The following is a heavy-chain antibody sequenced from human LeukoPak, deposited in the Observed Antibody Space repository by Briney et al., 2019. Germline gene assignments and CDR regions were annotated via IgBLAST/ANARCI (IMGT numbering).Heavy chain of an antibody. D-gene: IGHD1-26*01. J-gene: IGHJ3*01. CDR2: I. Sequence: PGGSLRLSCEPSGFTFSILALNWVRQAPGKGLEWVSAIYADSVKGWFTISRDNSKNTLYLQMNALGAEDTATYYCVKVGLGRYIRGPTGSWGQGTMVTVSS. CDR3: VKVGLGRYIRGPTGS. CDR1: GFTFSILA. V-gene: IGHV3-23*01.